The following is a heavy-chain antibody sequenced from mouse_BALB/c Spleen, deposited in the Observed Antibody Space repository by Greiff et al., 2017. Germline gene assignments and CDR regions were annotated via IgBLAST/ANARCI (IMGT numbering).Heavy chain of an antibody. CDR3: ARNGNSDAMDY. V-gene: IGHV1S56*01. J-gene: IGHJ4*01. CDR1: GYTFTSYD. D-gene: IGHD2-1*01. Sequence: VQLQQSGPELVKPGASVKISCKASGYTFTSYDINWVKQRPGQGLEWIGWIYPGDGSTKYNEKFKGKATLTADKSSSTAYMQLSSLTSENSAVYFCARNGNSDAMDYWGQGTSVTVSS. CDR2: IYPGDGST.